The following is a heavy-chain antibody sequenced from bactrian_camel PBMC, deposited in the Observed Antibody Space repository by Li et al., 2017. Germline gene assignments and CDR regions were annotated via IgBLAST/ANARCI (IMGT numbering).Heavy chain of an antibody. Sequence: VQLVESGGGLVQTGGSLRLSCAASRFTFSTIYMSWVRQAPGKGLEWVSSIRADGTRCVATALKDRFTTSRDIVKKMMYLQMNDLKVEDTGLYYCYAEGGPRGQGTQVTVS. CDR2: IRADGTR. CDR3: YAEGGP. CDR1: RFTFSTIY. V-gene: IGHV3S10*01. J-gene: IGHJ4*01.